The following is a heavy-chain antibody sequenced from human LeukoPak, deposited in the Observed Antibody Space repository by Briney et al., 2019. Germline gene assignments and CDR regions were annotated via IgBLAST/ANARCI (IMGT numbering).Heavy chain of an antibody. J-gene: IGHJ4*02. Sequence: ASVKVSRKASGYTFTSYYMHWVRQAPGQGLEWMGIINPSGGSTSYAQKFQGRVTMTRDTSTSTVYMELSSLRSEDTAVYYCARDSGLAYCGGDCYSYFDYWGQGTLVTVSS. V-gene: IGHV1-46*01. CDR2: INPSGGST. D-gene: IGHD2-21*02. CDR3: ARDSGLAYCGGDCYSYFDY. CDR1: GYTFTSYY.